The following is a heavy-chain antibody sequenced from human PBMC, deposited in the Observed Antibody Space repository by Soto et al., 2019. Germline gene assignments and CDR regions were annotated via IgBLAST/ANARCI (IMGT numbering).Heavy chain of an antibody. D-gene: IGHD3-10*01. CDR3: ARGVRFTMVRGVIFDY. J-gene: IGHJ4*02. CDR1: GGSFSGYY. V-gene: IGHV4-34*01. CDR2: INHSGST. Sequence: QVQLQQWGAGLLKPSETLSLTCAVYGGSFSGYYWSWIRQPPGKGLEWIGVINHSGSTNYNPSLKSRVTISVDTSKNQFSLKLSSVTAADTAVYYCARGVRFTMVRGVIFDYWGQGTLVTVSS.